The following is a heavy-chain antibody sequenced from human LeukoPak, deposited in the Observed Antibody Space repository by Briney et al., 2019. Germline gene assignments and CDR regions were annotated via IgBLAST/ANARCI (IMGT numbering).Heavy chain of an antibody. V-gene: IGHV1-2*02. Sequence: ASVKVSCKASGYTFTGYYIHWVRQAPGQGLEWMGWINPNSGGTNYAQKFQGRVTMTRDTSISTAYMELSRLRSDDTAVYYCARDLKWELLTNWFDPWGQGTLVTVSS. CDR3: ARDLKWELLTNWFDP. D-gene: IGHD1-26*01. CDR1: GYTFTGYY. J-gene: IGHJ5*02. CDR2: INPNSGGT.